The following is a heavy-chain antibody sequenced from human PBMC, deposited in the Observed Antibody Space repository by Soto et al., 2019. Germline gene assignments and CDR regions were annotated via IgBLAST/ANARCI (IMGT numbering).Heavy chain of an antibody. D-gene: IGHD3-10*01. CDR2: IWYDGSNI. J-gene: IGHJ6*02. CDR3: ARDGYYGSGSYYNDGRYYYGMDV. Sequence: MDWVRQAPGKGLEWVAVIWYDGSNIDYADSVKGRFTISRDNSKNTLYLQMNSLRAEDTAVYYCARDGYYGSGSYYNDGRYYYGMDVWGQGTTVTVSS. V-gene: IGHV3-33*01.